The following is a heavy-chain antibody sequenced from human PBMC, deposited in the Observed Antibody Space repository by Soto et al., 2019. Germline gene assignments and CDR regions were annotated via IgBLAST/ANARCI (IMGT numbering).Heavy chain of an antibody. CDR2: IKTKPDDGTI. J-gene: IGHJ4*02. V-gene: IGHV3-15*01. D-gene: IGHD1-1*01. CDR1: GLIFSDVW. Sequence: PXASLRLCCAASGLIFSDVWMTWVRQAPGKGLEWVGRIKTKPDDGTIDYAAPVRGRFTISRDDSKNTLYLQMTSLTPDDTGVYYCTTSNLGVDFWGPGTLVTVSS. CDR3: TTSNLGVDF.